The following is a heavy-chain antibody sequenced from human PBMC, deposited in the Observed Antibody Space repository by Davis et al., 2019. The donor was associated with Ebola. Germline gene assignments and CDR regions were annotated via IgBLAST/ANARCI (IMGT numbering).Heavy chain of an antibody. Sequence: ASVKVSCKASGYTFTGYYMHWVRQAPGQGLEWMGWINPYSGGTNYAQKFQGRVTMTRDTSISTAYMELSRLRSDDTAVYYCARESGVEIVVVPAATYYYGMDVWGQGTTVTVSS. CDR3: ARESGVEIVVVPAATYYYGMDV. J-gene: IGHJ6*02. CDR1: GYTFTGYY. CDR2: INPYSGGT. V-gene: IGHV1-2*02. D-gene: IGHD2-2*01.